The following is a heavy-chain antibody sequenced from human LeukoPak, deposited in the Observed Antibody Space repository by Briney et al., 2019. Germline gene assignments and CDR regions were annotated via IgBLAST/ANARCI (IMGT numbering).Heavy chain of an antibody. Sequence: SETLSLTCTVSGGSISSGDYYWSWIRQPPGKGLEWIGYIYYSGSTYYNPSLKSRITISVDTSKNQFSLSLGSVTAADTAVYYCASEAAYRSTWYYFDYWGQGTLVTVSS. V-gene: IGHV4-30-4*08. CDR3: ASEAAYRSTWYYFDY. D-gene: IGHD6-13*01. J-gene: IGHJ4*02. CDR1: GGSISSGDYY. CDR2: IYYSGST.